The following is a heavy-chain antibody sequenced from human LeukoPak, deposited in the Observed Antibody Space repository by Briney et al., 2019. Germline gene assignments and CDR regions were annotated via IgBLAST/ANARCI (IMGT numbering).Heavy chain of an antibody. CDR3: ARDYYDSSGYYYVQLFF. Sequence: ASVKVSCKASGYTFTSYDINWVRQATGQGPEWMGWMNPNSGDTGYAQKFQGRVTMTRDTSTSTVYMELSSLRSEDTAVYYCARDYYDSSGYYYVQLFFWGQGTMVTVSS. CDR2: MNPNSGDT. D-gene: IGHD3-22*01. J-gene: IGHJ3*01. CDR1: GYTFTSYD. V-gene: IGHV1-8*01.